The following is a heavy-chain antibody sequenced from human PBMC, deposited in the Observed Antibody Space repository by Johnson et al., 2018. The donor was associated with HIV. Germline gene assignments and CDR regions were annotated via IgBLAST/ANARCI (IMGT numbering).Heavy chain of an antibody. V-gene: IGHV3-33*01. CDR1: GFTFSSYG. CDR2: IWYDGSNK. CDR3: AREGTLGAFDI. J-gene: IGHJ3*02. Sequence: QVQLVESGGGVVQPGRSLRLSCTASGFTFSSYGMHWVRQAPGKGLEWVAVIWYDGSNKYYGDSVKGRFTISRDNSKNTVYLQMNSLKAEDTAVYYCAREGTLGAFDIWGQGTMVTVSS. D-gene: IGHD1-1*01.